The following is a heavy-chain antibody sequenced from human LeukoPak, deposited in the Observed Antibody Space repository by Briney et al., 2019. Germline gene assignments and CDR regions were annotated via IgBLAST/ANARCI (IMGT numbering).Heavy chain of an antibody. CDR3: ARGSRFKDSSGWYPERF. D-gene: IGHD6-19*01. V-gene: IGHV1-2*02. J-gene: IGHJ4*02. CDR1: GYTFTGYY. CDR2: INPNSGGT. Sequence: GASVNVSCKASGYTFTGYYMHWVRQAPGQGLEWMGWINPNSGGTNYAQTLQGRVTMTRDTSISTAYMELSRLRSDDTAVYYCARGSRFKDSSGWYPERFWGQGTLVTVSS.